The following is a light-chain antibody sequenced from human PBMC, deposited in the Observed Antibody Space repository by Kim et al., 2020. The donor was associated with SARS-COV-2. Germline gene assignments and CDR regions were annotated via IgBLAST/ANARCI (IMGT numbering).Light chain of an antibody. CDR1: QSISRY. J-gene: IGKJ2*01. V-gene: IGKV1-39*01. CDR3: QQSYGTPPT. CDR2: ATS. Sequence: SASVGDRVTLTCRASQSISRYLVWYQQKPGKAPKLLIYATSSLHSGVPSRFSGSGSGTDFTLTISSLQPEDFATYYCQQSYGTPPTFGQGTKLEI.